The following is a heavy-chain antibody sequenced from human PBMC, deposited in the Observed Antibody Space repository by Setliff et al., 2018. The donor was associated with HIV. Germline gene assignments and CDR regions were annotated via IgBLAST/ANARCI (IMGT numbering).Heavy chain of an antibody. Sequence: SETLSLTCTLAGGSISRSNYVWGWIRQSPGKGLEWIGSIYQSGSTYYNVSLKSRVIISVDTSKNQFSLKLNSVTAADTAIYYCARHRAVAGANYFDFWGQGTLVTVSS. CDR3: ARHRAVAGANYFDF. V-gene: IGHV4-39*01. CDR1: GGSISRSNYV. CDR2: IYQSGST. D-gene: IGHD6-19*01. J-gene: IGHJ4*02.